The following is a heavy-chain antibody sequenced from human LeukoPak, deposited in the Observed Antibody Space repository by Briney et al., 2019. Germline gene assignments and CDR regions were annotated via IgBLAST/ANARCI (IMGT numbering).Heavy chain of an antibody. Sequence: GESLKISCKGSGYSFTNYWIGWVHQMPGKGLEWMGIIYPGDSDTRYSPSFQGQVTISADKSISTAYLQWSSLKASDTAMYYCAREGVLDYGSGRNQCYYYYMDVWGKGTTVTVSS. V-gene: IGHV5-51*07. CDR3: AREGVLDYGSGRNQCYYYYMDV. CDR2: IYPGDSDT. CDR1: GYSFTNYW. D-gene: IGHD3-10*01. J-gene: IGHJ6*03.